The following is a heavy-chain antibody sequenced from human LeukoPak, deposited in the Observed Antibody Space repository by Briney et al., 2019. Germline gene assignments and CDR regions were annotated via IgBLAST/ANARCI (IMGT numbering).Heavy chain of an antibody. Sequence: SETLSLTCTVSGGSISSYYWSWIRQPPGKGLEWIGYIYYSGSTNYNPSLKSRVTISVDTSKNQFSLKLSSVTAADTAVYYCARSGSYHYYFDYWGQGTLVIVSS. CDR2: IYYSGST. CDR3: ARSGSYHYYFDY. D-gene: IGHD1-26*01. J-gene: IGHJ4*02. CDR1: GGSISSYY. V-gene: IGHV4-59*01.